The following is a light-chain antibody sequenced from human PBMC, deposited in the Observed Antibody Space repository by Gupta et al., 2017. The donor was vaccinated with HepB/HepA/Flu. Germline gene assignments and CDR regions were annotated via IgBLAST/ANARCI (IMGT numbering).Light chain of an antibody. J-gene: IGLJ3*02. CDR1: DFRRKS. Sequence: SYVLTLPLSVSAAPVNTARLTWGGDDFRRKSVHWYQQKPGQAPLVVVYDDTRRPSGIPERFSGSKSGNTATLTISRVEAGDEADYYCQVGDYASRDWVFGGGTKLTVL. V-gene: IGLV3-21*03. CDR2: DDT. CDR3: QVGDYASRDWV.